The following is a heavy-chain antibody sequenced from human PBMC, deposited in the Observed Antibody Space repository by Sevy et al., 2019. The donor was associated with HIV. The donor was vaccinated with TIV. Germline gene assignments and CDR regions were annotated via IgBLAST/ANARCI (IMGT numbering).Heavy chain of an antibody. Sequence: ASVKVSCKASGYTFTSHGISWVRQAPGQGLEWMGWISAYNGNTNYAQKLQGRVTMTTDTSTSTAYMELRSLRSDDTAVYYCARYGADSSSWYWFDPWGQGTLVTVSS. V-gene: IGHV1-18*04. D-gene: IGHD6-13*01. J-gene: IGHJ5*02. CDR2: ISAYNGNT. CDR1: GYTFTSHG. CDR3: ARYGADSSSWYWFDP.